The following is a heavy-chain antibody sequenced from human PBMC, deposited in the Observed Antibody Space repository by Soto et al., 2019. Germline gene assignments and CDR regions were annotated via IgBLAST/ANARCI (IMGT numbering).Heavy chain of an antibody. CDR1: GFTFSPYT. CDR3: ARGGGFCGGDCYKGGIDY. J-gene: IGHJ4*02. V-gene: IGHV3-30-3*01. Sequence: QVQLVESGGGVAQPGRSLRLSCAASGFTFSPYTMHWVRQAPGKGLEWVAVISYDGNDKFYADSVKGRFTISRDNSKNTLYLQMYSLRSEDTAVYYCARGGGFCGGDCYKGGIDYWGQGTLVTVSS. D-gene: IGHD2-21*02. CDR2: ISYDGNDK.